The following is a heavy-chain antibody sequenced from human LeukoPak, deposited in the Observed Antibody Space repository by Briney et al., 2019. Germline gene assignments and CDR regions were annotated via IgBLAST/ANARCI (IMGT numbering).Heavy chain of an antibody. CDR3: ATVDVVPAAISLGANI. Sequence: ATVKISCKVSGYTFTDYYMHWVQQAPGKGLEWMGLVDPEDGETIYAEKFQGRVTITADTSTDTAYMELSSLRSEDTAVYYCATVDVVPAAISLGANIWGQGTMVTVSS. CDR1: GYTFTDYY. D-gene: IGHD2-2*01. V-gene: IGHV1-69-2*01. J-gene: IGHJ3*02. CDR2: VDPEDGET.